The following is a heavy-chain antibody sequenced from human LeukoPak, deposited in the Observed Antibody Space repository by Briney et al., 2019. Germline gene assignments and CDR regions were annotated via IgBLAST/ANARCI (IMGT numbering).Heavy chain of an antibody. V-gene: IGHV3-7*01. CDR3: AKEWGDYGDYYVDY. J-gene: IGHJ4*02. CDR1: GFTFSSYW. CDR2: IKQDGSEK. D-gene: IGHD4-17*01. Sequence: PGGSLRLSCAASGFTFSSYWMSWVRQAPGKGLDWVANIKQDGSEKDYVDSVKGRFTISRDNAKNSLYLQMNSLRAEDTAVYYCAKEWGDYGDYYVDYWGQGTLVTVSS.